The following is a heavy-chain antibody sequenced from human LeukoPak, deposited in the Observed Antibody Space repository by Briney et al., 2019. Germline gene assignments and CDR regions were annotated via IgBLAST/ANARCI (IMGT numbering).Heavy chain of an antibody. CDR3: ARDSSSSVDY. CDR2: INHSGST. CDR1: GGSFSGYY. D-gene: IGHD6-13*01. Sequence: PSETLSLTYAVYGGSFSGYYWSWIRQPPGKGLEWIGEINHSGSTNYNPSLKSRVTISVDTSKNQFSLKLSSVTAAGTAVYYCARDSSSSVDYWGQGTLVTVSS. V-gene: IGHV4-34*01. J-gene: IGHJ4*02.